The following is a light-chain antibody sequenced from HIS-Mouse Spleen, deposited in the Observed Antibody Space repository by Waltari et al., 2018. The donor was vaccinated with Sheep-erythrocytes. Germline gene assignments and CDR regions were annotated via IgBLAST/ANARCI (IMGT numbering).Light chain of an antibody. Sequence: DIVMTQSPDSLAVSLGERATINCKSSQSVLYSSNNKNYLAWYQQKPGQPPKLLMYWASTRESGVPDRFSGSGSGTEFTLTISSLQAEDVAVYYCQQYYSTLLTFGGGTKVEIK. J-gene: IGKJ4*01. V-gene: IGKV4-1*01. CDR2: WAS. CDR3: QQYYSTLLT. CDR1: QSVLYSSNNKNY.